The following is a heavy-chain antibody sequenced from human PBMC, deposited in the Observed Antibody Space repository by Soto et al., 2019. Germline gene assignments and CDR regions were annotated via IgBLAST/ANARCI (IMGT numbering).Heavy chain of an antibody. CDR3: AKKGSPSGDHTNWYFDL. CDR1: GFTFRSYA. CDR2: IVGNGGSA. D-gene: IGHD7-27*01. V-gene: IGHV3-23*01. J-gene: IGHJ2*01. Sequence: GXSLRLSCAASGFTFRSYALGWFRQGPGNGLEWISTIVGNGGSAYYADSVKGRFTISRDNSQNTLSLQMDSLSADDTAVYFCAKKGSPSGDHTNWYFDLWGRGTLVTVSS.